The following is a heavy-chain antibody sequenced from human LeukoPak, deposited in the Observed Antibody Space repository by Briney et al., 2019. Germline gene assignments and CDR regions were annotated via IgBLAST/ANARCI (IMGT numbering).Heavy chain of an antibody. Sequence: GESLKISCKGSGYYFSNYWIGWVRQMPGKGLEWMGIIYPGDSDTGYSPSFQGQISISVDKSISTAYLQWSTLKASDTAMYYCARFAYHTDSFPGHYWGQGTLVTVSS. V-gene: IGHV5-51*01. D-gene: IGHD2-21*01. CDR3: ARFAYHTDSFPGHY. CDR2: IYPGDSDT. CDR1: GYYFSNYW. J-gene: IGHJ4*02.